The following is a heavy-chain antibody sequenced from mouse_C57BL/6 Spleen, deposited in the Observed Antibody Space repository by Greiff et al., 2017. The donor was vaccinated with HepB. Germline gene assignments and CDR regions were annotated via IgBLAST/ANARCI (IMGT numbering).Heavy chain of an antibody. Sequence: QVQLKQPGAELVKPGASVKLSCKASGYTFTSYWMQWVKQRPGQGLEWIGEIDPSDSYTNYNQKFKGKATLTVDTSSSTAYMQLSSLTSEDSAVYYCARGITTVVARVYFDYWGQGTTLTVSS. CDR1: GYTFTSYW. V-gene: IGHV1-50*01. CDR2: IDPSDSYT. J-gene: IGHJ2*01. CDR3: ARGITTVVARVYFDY. D-gene: IGHD1-1*01.